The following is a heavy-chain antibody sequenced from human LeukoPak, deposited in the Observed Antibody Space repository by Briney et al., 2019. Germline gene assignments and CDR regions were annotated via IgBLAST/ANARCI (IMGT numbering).Heavy chain of an antibody. D-gene: IGHD3-10*01. V-gene: IGHV3-30*02. J-gene: IGHJ3*02. Sequence: GGSLRLSCAASGFTFSSYGMHWVRQAPGKGLEWVAFIRYDGSNKYYADSVKGRFTISRDNSKNTLYLQMNSLRAEDTAVYYCSFNLGSGSYAFDIWGQGTMVTVSS. CDR2: IRYDGSNK. CDR1: GFTFSSYG. CDR3: SFNLGSGSYAFDI.